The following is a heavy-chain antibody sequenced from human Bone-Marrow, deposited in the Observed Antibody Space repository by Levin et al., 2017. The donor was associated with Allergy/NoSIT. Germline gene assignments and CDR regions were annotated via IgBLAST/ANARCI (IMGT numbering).Heavy chain of an antibody. D-gene: IGHD4-23*01. J-gene: IGHJ2*01. Sequence: SETLSLTCAVSGGSISDAGYSWSWIRQPPGKGLEWIGYIYHTGSTYYNPSLKSRVTISVDRSKNHFSLRLTSVTAADAAVYYCARVEFGGNSGYFDLWGRGILVTVSS. CDR1: GGSISDAGYS. V-gene: IGHV4-30-2*01. CDR3: ARVEFGGNSGYFDL. CDR2: IYHTGST.